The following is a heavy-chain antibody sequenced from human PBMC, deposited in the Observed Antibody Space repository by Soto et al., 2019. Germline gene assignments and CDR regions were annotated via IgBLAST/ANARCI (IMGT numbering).Heavy chain of an antibody. CDR1: GGTFSSYA. CDR2: IIPIFGTA. CDR3: ARGGYSYGFPSYYYGMDV. Sequence: QVQLVQSGAEVKKPGSSVKVSCKASGGTFSSYAISWVRQAPGQGLEWMGGIIPIFGTANYAQKFQGRVTIHADESTSTAYMELSSLRSEDTAVYYCARGGYSYGFPSYYYGMDVWGQGTTVTVSS. V-gene: IGHV1-69*12. D-gene: IGHD5-18*01. J-gene: IGHJ6*02.